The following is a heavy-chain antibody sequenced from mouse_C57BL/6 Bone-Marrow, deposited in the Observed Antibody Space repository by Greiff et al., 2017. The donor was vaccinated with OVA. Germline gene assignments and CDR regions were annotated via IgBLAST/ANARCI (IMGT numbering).Heavy chain of an antibody. CDR2: IRSKSNNYAT. D-gene: IGHD2-4*01. Sequence: EVNVVESGGGLVQPKGSLKLSCAASGFSFNTYAMNWVRQAPGKGLEWVARIRSKSNNYATYYADSVKDRFTISRDDSESMLYLQMNNLKTEDTAMYYCVREGDYDYYAMDYWGQGTSVTVSS. CDR3: VREGDYDYYAMDY. J-gene: IGHJ4*01. CDR1: GFSFNTYA. V-gene: IGHV10-1*01.